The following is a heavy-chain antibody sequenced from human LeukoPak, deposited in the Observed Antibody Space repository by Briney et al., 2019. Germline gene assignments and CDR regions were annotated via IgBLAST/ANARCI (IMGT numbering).Heavy chain of an antibody. V-gene: IGHV1-18*01. Sequence: ASVKVSCKASGYRFTNYAMNWVRQAPGQGLEWMGWISPDKGNTDYAQKFRDRVTMTTDTSTSTAYMELRNLRSDDTAVYYCARDWGSERIIADYWGQGTLVTVSS. D-gene: IGHD2/OR15-2a*01. J-gene: IGHJ4*02. CDR2: ISPDKGNT. CDR3: ARDWGSERIIADY. CDR1: GYRFTNYA.